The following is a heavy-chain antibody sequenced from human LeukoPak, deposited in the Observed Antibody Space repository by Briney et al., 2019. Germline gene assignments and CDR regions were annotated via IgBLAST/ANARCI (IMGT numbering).Heavy chain of an antibody. J-gene: IGHJ4*02. V-gene: IGHV1-8*01. CDR1: GYTFTSYD. CDR3: AMFGGMVRGLIDY. Sequence: ASMKVSCKASGYTFTSYDINWVRQATGQGLEWMGWMNPNSGNTGYAQKFQGRVTMTRNTSISTAYMELSSLRSEDTAVYYCAMFGGMVRGLIDYWGQGTLVTVSS. CDR2: MNPNSGNT. D-gene: IGHD3-10*01.